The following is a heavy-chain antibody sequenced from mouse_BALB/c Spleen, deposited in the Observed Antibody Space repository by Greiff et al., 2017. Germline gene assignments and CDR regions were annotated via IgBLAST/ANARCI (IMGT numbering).Heavy chain of an antibody. Sequence: EVQLVESGGGLVQPGGSLRLSCATSGFTFTDYYMSWVRQPPGKALEWLGFIRNKANGYTTEYSAYVKGRFTISRDNSPSILYLQMNTLRAEDSATYSCASRSNMITTPLAYWGQGTLVTVSA. CDR2: IRNKANGYTT. CDR3: ASRSNMITTPLAY. CDR1: GFTFTDYY. V-gene: IGHV7-3*02. D-gene: IGHD2-4*01. J-gene: IGHJ3*01.